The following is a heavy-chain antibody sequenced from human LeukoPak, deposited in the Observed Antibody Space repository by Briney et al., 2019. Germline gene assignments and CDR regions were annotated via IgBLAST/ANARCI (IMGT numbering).Heavy chain of an antibody. V-gene: IGHV3-48*02. CDR2: IYSSDTT. D-gene: IGHD3-10*01. Sequence: GGSLRLSCAASGFTFSGYAMNWVRQAPGKGLEWVPHIYSSDTTYADSVKGRFTISRDNAKNSLYLQMNSLRDEDTAVYYCARDLHYAFDIWGQGTMVTASS. J-gene: IGHJ3*02. CDR3: ARDLHYAFDI. CDR1: GFTFSGYA.